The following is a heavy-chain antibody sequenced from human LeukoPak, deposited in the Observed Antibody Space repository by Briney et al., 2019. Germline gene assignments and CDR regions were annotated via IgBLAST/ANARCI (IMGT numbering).Heavy chain of an antibody. Sequence: GASVKVSCKASGYTFTGYYMHWVRQAPGQGLEWMGWINPNSGGTNYAQKFQGRVTMTRDTSISTAYMELSGLRSDDTAVYYCAGIRWELPGYFDYWGQGTLVTVSS. CDR3: AGIRWELPGYFDY. CDR1: GYTFTGYY. D-gene: IGHD1-26*01. CDR2: INPNSGGT. J-gene: IGHJ4*02. V-gene: IGHV1-2*02.